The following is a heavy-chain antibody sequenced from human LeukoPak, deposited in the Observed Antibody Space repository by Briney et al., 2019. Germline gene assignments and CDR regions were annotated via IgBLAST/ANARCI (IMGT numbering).Heavy chain of an antibody. CDR2: IYYSGST. Sequence: SETLSLTCTVSGGSISSHYWSWIRQPPGKGLEWIGYIYYSGSTNYNPSLKSRVTISVDTSKNQFSLKVRSVTAADTAVYYCAKDDGYSSGWYSHYFDYWGQGTLVTVSS. V-gene: IGHV4-59*11. J-gene: IGHJ4*02. CDR1: GGSISSHY. D-gene: IGHD6-19*01. CDR3: AKDDGYSSGWYSHYFDY.